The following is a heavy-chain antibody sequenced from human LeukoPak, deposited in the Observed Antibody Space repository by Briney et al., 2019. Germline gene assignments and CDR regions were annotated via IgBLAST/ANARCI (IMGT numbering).Heavy chain of an antibody. CDR3: ASSKKDYDFWSGYYTALSFGY. D-gene: IGHD3-3*01. Sequence: SQTLSLTCAISGDSVSTNSAAWNWIRQSPSRGLEWLGRTYYRSRWYNDYAVSVKSRITINADTSNNQFSLQLSSVTAADTAVYYCASSKKDYDFWSGYYTALSFGYWGQGTLVTVSS. CDR2: TYYRSRWYN. CDR1: GDSVSTNSAA. V-gene: IGHV6-1*01. J-gene: IGHJ4*02.